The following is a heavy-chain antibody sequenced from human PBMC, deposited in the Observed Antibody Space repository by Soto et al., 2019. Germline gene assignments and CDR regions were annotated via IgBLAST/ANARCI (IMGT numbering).Heavy chain of an antibody. CDR2: INPNSGVT. J-gene: IGHJ4*02. D-gene: IGHD5-12*01. V-gene: IGHV1-2*02. Sequence: QVQLVQSGAEVKKPGASVKVSCKASRYTFTDYYMHWLRQSPGQGLEWMGWINPNSGVTKFPQKFEGRVIMTRDTSISTVYMELSRLTSDDTAVYYCARAGLPTLELATTYWGQGTLVTVSS. CDR3: ARAGLPTLELATTY. CDR1: RYTFTDYY.